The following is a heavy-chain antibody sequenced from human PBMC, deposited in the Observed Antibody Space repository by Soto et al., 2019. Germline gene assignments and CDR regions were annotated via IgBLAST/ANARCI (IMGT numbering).Heavy chain of an antibody. D-gene: IGHD1-26*01. J-gene: IGHJ3*02. Sequence: ASVKVSCKASGYTFTSYAMHWVRQAPGQRLEWMGWINAGNGNTKYSQKFQGRVTITRDTSASTAYMELSSLRSEDTAVYYCARDFIESYDAFDIWGQGTMVTVSS. CDR2: INAGNGNT. CDR1: GYTFTSYA. CDR3: ARDFIESYDAFDI. V-gene: IGHV1-3*01.